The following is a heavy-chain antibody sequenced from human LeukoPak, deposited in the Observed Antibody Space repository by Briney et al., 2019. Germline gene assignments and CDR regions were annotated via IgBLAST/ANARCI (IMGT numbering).Heavy chain of an antibody. Sequence: GGSLRLSCAASGFTFSSYAMTWVRQAPGKGLEWVSTVSGGGGSTYYADSVKGRFTISRDNSKNTLYLQMNSLRAEDTAVYYCARPQGIAVAGMGYWGQGTLVTVSS. CDR2: VSGGGGST. CDR3: ARPQGIAVAGMGY. V-gene: IGHV3-23*01. D-gene: IGHD6-19*01. J-gene: IGHJ4*02. CDR1: GFTFSSYA.